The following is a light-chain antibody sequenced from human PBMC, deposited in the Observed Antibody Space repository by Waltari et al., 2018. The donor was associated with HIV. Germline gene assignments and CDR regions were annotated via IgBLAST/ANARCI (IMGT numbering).Light chain of an antibody. J-gene: IGLJ1*01. V-gene: IGLV1-44*01. CDR3: AAWDDSLSGYV. Sequence: QSVLTQPPSASGTPGQRVTIPCSGSSPNIGSNPVNWYQQVPGTAPKLLIYSNNQRPSGVPDRVPGSKSGTAASLAISGLQSEDEADYYCAAWDDSLSGYVFGTGTKVTVL. CDR1: SPNIGSNP. CDR2: SNN.